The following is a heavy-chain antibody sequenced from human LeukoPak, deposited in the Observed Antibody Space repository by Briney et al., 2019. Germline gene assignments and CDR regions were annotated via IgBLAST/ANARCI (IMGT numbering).Heavy chain of an antibody. CDR3: ASYPDTADAFDI. CDR2: ISSSSSTI. D-gene: IGHD5-18*01. J-gene: IGHJ3*02. Sequence: GGSLRLSCAASGFTFSSYSMNWVRQAPGKGLEWVSYISSSSSTIYYADSVKGRFTISRDNAKNSPYLQMNSLRAEDTAVYYCASYPDTADAFDIWGQGTMVTVSS. V-gene: IGHV3-48*01. CDR1: GFTFSSYS.